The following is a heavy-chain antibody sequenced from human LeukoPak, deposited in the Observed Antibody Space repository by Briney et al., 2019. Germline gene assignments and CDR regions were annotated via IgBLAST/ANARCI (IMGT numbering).Heavy chain of an antibody. V-gene: IGHV1-46*01. CDR1: GYTFTSYY. CDR2: INPSGGST. J-gene: IGHJ6*02. Sequence: ASVKVSCKASGYTFTSYYMHWVRQAPGQGLEWMGIINPSGGSTSYAQKCQGRVTMTRDTSTSTVYMELSSLRSEDTAVYYCAGEQNTSGGHYYYYGMDVWGQGTTVTVSS. CDR3: AGEQNTSGGHYYYYGMDV. D-gene: IGHD2-15*01.